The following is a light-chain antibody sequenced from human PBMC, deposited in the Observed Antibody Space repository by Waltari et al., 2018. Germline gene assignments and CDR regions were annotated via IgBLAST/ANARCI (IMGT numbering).Light chain of an antibody. V-gene: IGLV2-23*02. J-gene: IGLJ3*02. CDR3: SSYTQSRTRG. CDR2: GVG. CDR1: SRDVGSYDL. Sequence: QSALTQSASVSGSPGQSITISCTGTSRDVGSYDLVSWYHQLPARAPTLILFGVGPPPSGSVDRLCGTKSGNKASLTISVLQSEDEAHYYCSSYTQSRTRGFGGGTKVTVL.